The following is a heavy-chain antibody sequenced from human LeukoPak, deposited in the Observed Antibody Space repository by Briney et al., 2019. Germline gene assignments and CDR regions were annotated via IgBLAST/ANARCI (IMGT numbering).Heavy chain of an antibody. V-gene: IGHV3-21*01. CDR1: GFTFSSYA. Sequence: GGSLRLSCAASGFTFSSYAMSWVRQAPGKGLEWVSSISSSNSYIYYADSVKGRFTISRDNAKNSLYLQMNSLRAEDTAVYYCAREFSYYFDYWGQGTLVTVSS. CDR2: ISSSNSYI. CDR3: AREFSYYFDY. J-gene: IGHJ4*02.